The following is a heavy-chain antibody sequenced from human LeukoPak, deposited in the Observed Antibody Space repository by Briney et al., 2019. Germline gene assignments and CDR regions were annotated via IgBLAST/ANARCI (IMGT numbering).Heavy chain of an antibody. CDR1: GYTFTSYY. CDR2: INPSGGST. Sequence: ASVKVSCKASGYTFTSYYMHWVRQAPGQGLEWMGIINPSGGSTSYAQKFQGRVTMTRVTSTSTVYMELSSLRSEDTAVYYCARDLYYDFWSGYFDAFDIWGQGTMATVSS. CDR3: ARDLYYDFWSGYFDAFDI. J-gene: IGHJ3*02. V-gene: IGHV1-46*03. D-gene: IGHD3-3*01.